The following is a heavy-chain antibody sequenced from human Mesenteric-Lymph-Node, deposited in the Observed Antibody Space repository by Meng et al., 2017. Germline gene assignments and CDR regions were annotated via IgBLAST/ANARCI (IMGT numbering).Heavy chain of an antibody. D-gene: IGHD2-8*02. CDR1: GGSLNGAY. CDR3: ARRPTGIDY. V-gene: IGHV4-34*12. Sequence: QVQLQQWGAGLLKPSETLSLTCAVNGGSLNGAYWNWIRQPPGKGLEWIGEIIHGGSPSYNPSLKSRVTISIDTSKNQLSLMLSSVTAADTAVYYCARRPTGIDYWGQGTLVTVSS. CDR2: IIHGGSP. J-gene: IGHJ4*02.